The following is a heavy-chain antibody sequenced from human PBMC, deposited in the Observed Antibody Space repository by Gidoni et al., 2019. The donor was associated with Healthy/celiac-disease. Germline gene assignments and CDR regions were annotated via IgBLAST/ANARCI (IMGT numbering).Heavy chain of an antibody. J-gene: IGHJ5*02. Sequence: QLQLQESGPGLVKPSATLSLTCTVSAGSISSSSYYWGWIRQPPGKGLEWIGSIYYRGSTYSNPSLKSRVTISVDTSKNQFSLKLSSVTAADTAVYYCARHRGDAGGFDPWGQGTLVTVSS. CDR3: ARHRGDAGGFDP. CDR1: AGSISSSSYY. CDR2: IYYRGST. D-gene: IGHD7-27*01. V-gene: IGHV4-39*01.